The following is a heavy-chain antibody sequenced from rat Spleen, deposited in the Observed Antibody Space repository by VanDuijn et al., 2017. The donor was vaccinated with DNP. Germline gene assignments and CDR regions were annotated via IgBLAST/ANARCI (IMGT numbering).Heavy chain of an antibody. Sequence: EVQLVESGGGLVQPGRSLKLSCAASGFIFSDYNMAWVRQAPKKGLEWVATIINDGKRTYYRDSEKGRFTISRDNAKSILYLQTDSLRAEDTATYYCTTLNFYASLSEYFDYWGQGVMVTVSS. CDR3: TTLNFYASLSEYFDY. D-gene: IGHD1-12*01. J-gene: IGHJ2*01. CDR2: IINDGKRT. V-gene: IGHV5S10*01. CDR1: GFIFSDYN.